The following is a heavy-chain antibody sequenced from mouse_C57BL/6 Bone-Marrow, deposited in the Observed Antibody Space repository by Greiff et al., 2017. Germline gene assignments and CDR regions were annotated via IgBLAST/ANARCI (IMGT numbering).Heavy chain of an antibody. V-gene: IGHV14-4*01. CDR2: IDPENGDT. CDR3: TTAAYYYGSSYYAMHD. J-gene: IGHJ4*01. CDR1: GFNIKDDY. Sequence: VQLKESGAELVRPGASVKLSCTASGFNIKDDYMHWVKQRPEQGLEWIGWIDPENGDTEYASKFQGKGTITADTSSNTAYLQLSSLTSEDTAVYYCTTAAYYYGSSYYAMHDWGQGTSVTVSS. D-gene: IGHD1-1*01.